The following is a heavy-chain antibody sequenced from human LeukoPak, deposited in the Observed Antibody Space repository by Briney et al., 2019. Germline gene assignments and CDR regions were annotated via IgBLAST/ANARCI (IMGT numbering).Heavy chain of an antibody. CDR2: VYYSGTT. CDR1: GGSISRYY. Sequence: PSATLSLTCIVSGGSISRYYWSWIRQPPGKGLEWIGYVYYSGTTNYNPSLKSRVTISVDTSKNQFSLKLSSVTAADTAVYYCARSGGYDSGWSFQHWGQGTLVTVSS. V-gene: IGHV4-59*08. D-gene: IGHD5-12*01. CDR3: ARSGGYDSGWSFQH. J-gene: IGHJ1*01.